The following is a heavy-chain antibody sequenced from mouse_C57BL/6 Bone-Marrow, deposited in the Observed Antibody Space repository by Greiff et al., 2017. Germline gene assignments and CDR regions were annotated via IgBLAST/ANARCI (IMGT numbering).Heavy chain of an antibody. V-gene: IGHV1-50*01. D-gene: IGHD3-2*02. CDR1: GYTFTSYW. J-gene: IGHJ3*01. Sequence: QVQLQQPGAELVKPGASVKLSCKASGYTFTSYWMQWVKQRPGQGLEWIGEIDPSDSYTNYNQKFKGKATLTVDTSSSTAYMQLSSLTSEDSAVYYCARSGAAQAAGFAYWGQGTLVTVSA. CDR3: ARSGAAQAAGFAY. CDR2: IDPSDSYT.